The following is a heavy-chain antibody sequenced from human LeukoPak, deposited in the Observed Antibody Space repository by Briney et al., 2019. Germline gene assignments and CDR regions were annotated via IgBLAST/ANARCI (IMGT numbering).Heavy chain of an antibody. V-gene: IGHV3-48*03. CDR3: ARERVSCNGDCLDY. Sequence: GGSLRLSCAASGFTFSSYEMNWVRPAPGKGLEWVSYISVIGGTIYYADSVRGRFTISRDNAKNSLYLQMNSLRAEDTALYYCARERVSCNGDCLDYWGQGTLVTVSS. D-gene: IGHD2-21*02. CDR1: GFTFSSYE. J-gene: IGHJ4*02. CDR2: ISVIGGTI.